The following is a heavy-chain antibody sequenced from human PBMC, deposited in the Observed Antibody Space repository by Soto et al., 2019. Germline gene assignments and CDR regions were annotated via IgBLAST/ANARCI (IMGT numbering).Heavy chain of an antibody. D-gene: IGHD3-22*01. CDR3: AKDGHGSGYYTSYYYYGMDV. J-gene: IGHJ6*02. CDR2: ISGSGGST. V-gene: IGHV3-23*01. CDR1: GFTFSSYA. Sequence: GGSLRLSCAASGFTFSSYAMSWVRQAPGKGLEWVSAISGSGGSTYYADSVKGRFTISRDNSKNTLYLQMNSLRAEDTAVYYCAKDGHGSGYYTSYYYYGMDVWGQGTTVTVSS.